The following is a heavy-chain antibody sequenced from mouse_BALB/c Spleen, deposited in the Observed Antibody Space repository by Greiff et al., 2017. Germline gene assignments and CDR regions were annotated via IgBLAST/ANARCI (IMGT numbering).Heavy chain of an antibody. V-gene: IGHV1-37*01. Sequence: DVKLQESGPELVKPGASVKISCKASGYSFTGYFMNWVKQSHGKSLEWIGRINPYNGDTFYNQKFKGKATLTVAKSSSTAHMELLSLTSEDSAVYYCGRGGLLQYYAMDYWGQGTSVTVSS. CDR1: GYSFTGYF. J-gene: IGHJ4*01. CDR2: INPYNGDT. CDR3: GRGGLLQYYAMDY. D-gene: IGHD2-3*01.